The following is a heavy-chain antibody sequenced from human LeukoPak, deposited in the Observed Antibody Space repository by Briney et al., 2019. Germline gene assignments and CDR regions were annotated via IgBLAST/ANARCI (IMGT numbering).Heavy chain of an antibody. CDR1: GFTFSSYE. J-gene: IGHJ6*04. CDR3: AELGITMIGGV. D-gene: IGHD3-10*02. Sequence: PGRSLRLSCAASGFTFSSYEMNRVRQAPGKGLEWVSYISSSGSTIYYADSVKGRFTISRDNAKNSLYLQMNSLRAEDTAVYYCAELGITMIGGVWGKGTTVTISP. V-gene: IGHV3-48*03. CDR2: ISSSGSTI.